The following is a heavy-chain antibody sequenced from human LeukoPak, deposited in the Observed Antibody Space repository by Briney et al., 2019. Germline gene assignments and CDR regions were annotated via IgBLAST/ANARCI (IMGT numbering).Heavy chain of an antibody. CDR2: IYYSGST. V-gene: IGHV4-39*01. J-gene: IGHJ3*02. CDR1: GGSISNNFY. CDR3: ARGTASRSARADI. D-gene: IGHD3-10*01. Sequence: SETLSLTCTVSGGSISNNFYWGWIRQPPGKGLEWIGSIYYSGSTYYNPSLKSRVTISVDMSKNQFSLRLSSVTAADTAVYYCARGTASRSARADIWGQGTMVTVSS.